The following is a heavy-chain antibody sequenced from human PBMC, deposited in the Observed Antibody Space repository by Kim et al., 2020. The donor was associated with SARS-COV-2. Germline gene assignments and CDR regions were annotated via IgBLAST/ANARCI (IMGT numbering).Heavy chain of an antibody. V-gene: IGHV1-58*01. CDR1: GFTFTSSA. CDR3: AASLASGYLTPLFDY. Sequence: SVKVSCKASGFTFTSSAVQWVRQARGQRLEWIGWIVVGSGNTNYAQKFQERVTITRDMSTSTAYMELSSLRSEDTAVYYCAASLASGYLTPLFDYWGQGTLVTVSS. D-gene: IGHD3-22*01. CDR2: IVVGSGNT. J-gene: IGHJ4*02.